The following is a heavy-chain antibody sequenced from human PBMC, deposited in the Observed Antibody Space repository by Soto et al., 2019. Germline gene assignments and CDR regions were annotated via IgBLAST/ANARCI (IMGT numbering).Heavy chain of an antibody. Sequence: EVQLLESGGGLVQPGGSLRLSCAASGFTFSSYAMSWVRQAPGKGLEWVSAISGSGGSTYYADSVKGRFTISRDNSKNTLYLQMNSLRAEDTAVYYWAKAWGYGYYYFDYWGQGTLVTVSS. J-gene: IGHJ4*02. D-gene: IGHD5-18*01. CDR2: ISGSGGST. CDR3: AKAWGYGYYYFDY. CDR1: GFTFSSYA. V-gene: IGHV3-23*01.